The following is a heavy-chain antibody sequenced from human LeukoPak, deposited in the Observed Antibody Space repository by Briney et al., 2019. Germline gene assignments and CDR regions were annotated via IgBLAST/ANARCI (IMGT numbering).Heavy chain of an antibody. D-gene: IGHD3-22*01. CDR1: GGTFSSYA. CDR2: IIPIFGTA. Sequence: ASVKVSCKASGGTFSSYAISWVRQAPGQGLEWMGGIIPIFGTANYAQKFQGRVTITADESTSTAYMELSSLRSEDTAVYYCARDRRNYYDSSGYRYGMDVWGQGTTVTVSS. CDR3: ARDRRNYYDSSGYRYGMDV. V-gene: IGHV1-69*13. J-gene: IGHJ6*02.